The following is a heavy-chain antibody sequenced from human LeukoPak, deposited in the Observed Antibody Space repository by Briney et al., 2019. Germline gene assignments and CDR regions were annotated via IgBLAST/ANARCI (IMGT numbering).Heavy chain of an antibody. J-gene: IGHJ4*02. D-gene: IGHD5-24*01. V-gene: IGHV1-2*02. Sequence: ASVKVSGKASGYTFTGYYMHWVRQAPGQGLEWMGWIKPNSGGTKYAQKFQGRVTMTRDTSISTAYMELSRLRSDNTAVYYWARNDPNRRDGYIVFDYWGQGTLVTVSS. CDR1: GYTFTGYY. CDR2: IKPNSGGT. CDR3: ARNDPNRRDGYIVFDY.